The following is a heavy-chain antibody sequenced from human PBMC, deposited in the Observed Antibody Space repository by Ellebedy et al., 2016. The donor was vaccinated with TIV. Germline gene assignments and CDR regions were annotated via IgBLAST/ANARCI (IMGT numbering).Heavy chain of an antibody. CDR2: TYYRSKWNN. D-gene: IGHD1-1*01. J-gene: IGHJ4*02. Sequence: SETLSLTCVISGDSVSTDIGWNWIRQSPSRGLEWPGRTYYRSKWNNDYTVSLKSRITINPDTSKNQFSLKLTSVTAADTAMYYCARGGTSYSDFWGQGAVVTVSS. CDR3: ARGGTSYSDF. CDR1: GDSVSTDIG. V-gene: IGHV6-1*01.